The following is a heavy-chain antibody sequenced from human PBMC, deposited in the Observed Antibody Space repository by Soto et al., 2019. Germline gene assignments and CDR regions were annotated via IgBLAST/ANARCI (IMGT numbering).Heavy chain of an antibody. J-gene: IGHJ4*02. Sequence: QVQLVESGGGVVQPGRSLRLSCAASGFTFSSYAMHWVRQAPGKGLEWVAVISYDGSNKYYADSVKGRFTISRDNSKNTLYLQMNSLRAEDTAVYYCARDPGSSWFWEGDLFVDYWGQGTLVTFSS. CDR2: ISYDGSNK. CDR1: GFTFSSYA. CDR3: ARDPGSSWFWEGDLFVDY. D-gene: IGHD6-13*01. V-gene: IGHV3-30-3*01.